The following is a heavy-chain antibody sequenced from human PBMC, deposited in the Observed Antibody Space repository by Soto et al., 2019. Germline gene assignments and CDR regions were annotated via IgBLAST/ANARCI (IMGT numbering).Heavy chain of an antibody. D-gene: IGHD2-2*01. V-gene: IGHV5-51*01. CDR1: GDTFDSSTSC. CDR3: ARQKSTWYLPYFDSGLDL. Sequence: PGESLKISCQGSGDTFDSSTSCIAWVRQLSGKGLEWMGIVCPGDSDTTYSPSFQGKVTISADKSINTAYLQWSSLKASDTATYYCARQKSTWYLPYFDSGLDLWGQGTAVTVSS. CDR2: VCPGDSDT. J-gene: IGHJ6*02.